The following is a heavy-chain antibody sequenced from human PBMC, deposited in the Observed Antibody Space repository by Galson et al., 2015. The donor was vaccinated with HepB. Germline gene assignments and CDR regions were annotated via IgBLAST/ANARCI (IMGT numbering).Heavy chain of an antibody. CDR1: GFTFSSYA. J-gene: IGHJ4*02. Sequence: SLRLSCAASGFTFSSYAMHWVRQAPGKGLEYVSAISSNGGSTYYADSVKGRFTISRDNSKNTLYLQMSSLRAEDTAVYYCVKGADRDYGDYVPLYYFDYWGQGTLVTVSS. CDR2: ISSNGGST. V-gene: IGHV3-64D*06. D-gene: IGHD4-17*01. CDR3: VKGADRDYGDYVPLYYFDY.